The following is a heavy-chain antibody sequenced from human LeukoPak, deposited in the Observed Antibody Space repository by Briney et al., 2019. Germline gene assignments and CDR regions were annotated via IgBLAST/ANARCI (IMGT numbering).Heavy chain of an antibody. CDR2: IYYSGST. D-gene: IGHD1-1*01. J-gene: IGHJ4*02. CDR3: ASGYNWNDRALRF. V-gene: IGHV4-59*08. Sequence: PSETLSLTCTVSGGSISSYYWCWIRQPPGKGLEWIGYIYYSGSTNYNPSLKSRVTISVDTSKNQFSLKLSSVTAADTAVYYCASGYNWNDRALRFWGQGTLVTVSS. CDR1: GGSISSYY.